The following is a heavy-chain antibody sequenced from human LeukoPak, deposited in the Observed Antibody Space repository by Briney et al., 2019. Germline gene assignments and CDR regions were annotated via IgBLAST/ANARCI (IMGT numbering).Heavy chain of an antibody. J-gene: IGHJ4*02. CDR3: VGGAGAGFDY. Sequence: SQTLSLTCAISGDSVSSNNGAWNWIRQSPSRGLEWLGRTYYRSKWYNEYAVSVKSRITINADTSKNQFSLHLNSVTPEDTALYYCVGGAGAGFDYWGQGTLVTVSS. CDR2: TYYRSKWYN. V-gene: IGHV6-1*01. CDR1: GDSVSSNNGA. D-gene: IGHD6-13*01.